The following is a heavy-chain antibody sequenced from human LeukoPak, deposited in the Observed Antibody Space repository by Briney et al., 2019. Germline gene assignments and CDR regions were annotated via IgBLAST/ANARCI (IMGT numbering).Heavy chain of an antibody. CDR3: ARGFLRRWLQQSDTFDI. CDR2: ISSIGKTS. V-gene: IGHV3-48*03. Sequence: GGSLRLSRARSGLTLSIFEMNWVRQAPGKGLEWISYISSIGKTSYYADSMKGRFTISRDNAKNSLYLQMNSMRAEDTAVYYCARGFLRRWLQQSDTFDIWGQGTMVTVSS. J-gene: IGHJ3*02. D-gene: IGHD5-24*01. CDR1: GLTLSIFE.